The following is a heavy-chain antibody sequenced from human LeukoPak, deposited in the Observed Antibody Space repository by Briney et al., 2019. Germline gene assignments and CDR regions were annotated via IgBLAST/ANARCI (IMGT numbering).Heavy chain of an antibody. CDR1: GGSISNTNW. V-gene: IGHV4-4*02. CDR2: ISLTRLT. Sequence: SETLSLTCAVSGGSISNTNWWSWVRQPPEQRLEWIGEISLTRLTHYNPSLESRVTVSLDKSKNQLSLNLNSVTAADTAVYYCSRENGAFSPFGYWGQGTLVTVLS. D-gene: IGHD2-8*01. J-gene: IGHJ4*02. CDR3: SRENGAFSPFGY.